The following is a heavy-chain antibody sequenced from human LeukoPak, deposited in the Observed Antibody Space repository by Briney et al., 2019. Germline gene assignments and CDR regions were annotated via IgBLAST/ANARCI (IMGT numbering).Heavy chain of an antibody. J-gene: IGHJ4*02. V-gene: IGHV1-46*01. CDR1: GYTFTSYY. CDR2: INPSGGST. D-gene: IGHD1/OR15-1a*01. Sequence: GASVKVSCKASGYTFTSYYMHWVRQAPGQGLEWMGIINPSGGSTSYAQKFQGRVTMTRDMSTSTDYMELSSLRSEDTVVYYCARENIEQWPAFDYWGQGTPVTVSS. CDR3: ARENIEQWPAFDY.